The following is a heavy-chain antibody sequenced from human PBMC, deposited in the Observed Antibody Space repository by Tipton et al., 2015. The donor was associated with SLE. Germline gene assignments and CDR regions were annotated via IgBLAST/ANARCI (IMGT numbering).Heavy chain of an antibody. CDR1: GGSFSGYY. CDR2: INHSGST. J-gene: IGHJ2*01. CDR3: ARGEVRGVITSFDL. Sequence: TLSLTCAVYGGSFSGYYWSWIRQPPGKGLEWIGEINHSGSTNYNPSLKSRVTISVDTSKNQFSLKLSSVTAADTAVYYCARGEVRGVITSFDLWGRGTLVTVSS. D-gene: IGHD3-10*01. V-gene: IGHV4-34*01.